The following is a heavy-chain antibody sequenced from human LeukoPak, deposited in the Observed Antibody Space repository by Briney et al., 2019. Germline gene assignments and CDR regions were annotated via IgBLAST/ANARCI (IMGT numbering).Heavy chain of an antibody. CDR3: ATDVGVGCSGGSCYTC. J-gene: IGHJ6*04. D-gene: IGHD2-15*01. CDR2: INPNSGGT. V-gene: IGHV1-2*02. Sequence: ASVKVSCKASGYTFTGYYMRWVRQAPGQGLEWMGWINPNSGGTNYAQKFQGRVTMTEDTSTDTAYMELSSLRSEDTAVHYCATDVGVGCSGGSCYTCWGKGTTVTISS. CDR1: GYTFTGYY.